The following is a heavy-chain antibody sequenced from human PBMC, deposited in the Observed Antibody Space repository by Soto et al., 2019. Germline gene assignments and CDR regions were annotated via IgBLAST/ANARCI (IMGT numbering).Heavy chain of an antibody. J-gene: IGHJ5*02. D-gene: IGHD6-19*01. CDR1: GGSISSYY. Sequence: SETLSLTCTVSGGSISSYYWSWIRQPAGKGLEWIGRIYTSGSTNYNPSLKSRVTMSVDTSKNQFSLKLSSVTAADTAVYYCARDEILGSGWYKGRRLNWFDPWGQGTLVTVSS. V-gene: IGHV4-4*07. CDR2: IYTSGST. CDR3: ARDEILGSGWYKGRRLNWFDP.